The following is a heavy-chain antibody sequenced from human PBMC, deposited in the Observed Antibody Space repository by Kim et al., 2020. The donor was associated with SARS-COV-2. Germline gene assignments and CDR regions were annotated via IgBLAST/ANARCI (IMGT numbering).Heavy chain of an antibody. Sequence: GGSLRLSCAASGFTFSSYSMNWVRQAPGKGLEWVSSISSSSSYIYYADSVKGRFTISRDNAKNSLYLQMNSLRAEDTAVYYCAGDSSITIFGVVSYYYYGMDVWGHGTTVTVSS. CDR1: GFTFSSYS. V-gene: IGHV3-21*01. J-gene: IGHJ6*02. CDR2: ISSSSSYI. D-gene: IGHD3-3*01. CDR3: AGDSSITIFGVVSYYYYGMDV.